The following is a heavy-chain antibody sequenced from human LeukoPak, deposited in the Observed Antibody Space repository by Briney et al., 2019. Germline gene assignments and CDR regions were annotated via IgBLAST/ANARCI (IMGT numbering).Heavy chain of an antibody. D-gene: IGHD2-8*01. CDR1: GGSFSGYY. J-gene: IGHJ4*02. V-gene: IGHV4-34*01. CDR3: ARAFGAYCTNGVCYHFDY. Sequence: PSETLSLTCAVYGGSFSGYYWSWIRQPPGKGLEWIGEINHSGSTNYNPSLKSRVTISVDTSKNQFSLKLSSVTAADTAVYYCARAFGAYCTNGVCYHFDYWGQGTLVTVPS. CDR2: INHSGST.